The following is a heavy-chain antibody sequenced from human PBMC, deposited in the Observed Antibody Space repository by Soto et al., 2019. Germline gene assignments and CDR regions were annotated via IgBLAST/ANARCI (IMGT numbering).Heavy chain of an antibody. CDR3: AKLRYFDWSSYNWFEY. D-gene: IGHD3-9*01. CDR1: GFTFSSYA. CDR2: ISGSGATT. J-gene: IGHJ5*01. Sequence: LRLSCAASGFTFSSYAMTWVRQAPGKGLEWVSGISGSGATTSYADSVKGRFTVSRDNSKNTLYLQMNSLRVEDTAVYYCAKLRYFDWSSYNWFEYWGQGTPVTVSS. V-gene: IGHV3-23*01.